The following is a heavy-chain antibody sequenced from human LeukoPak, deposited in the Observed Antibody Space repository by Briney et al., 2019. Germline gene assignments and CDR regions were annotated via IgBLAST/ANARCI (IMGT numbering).Heavy chain of an antibody. V-gene: IGHV1-69*01. CDR3: ARTRSGCSTTNCYPYDMDV. Sequence: EASVKVSCKASGGTFSSYAVSWVRQAPGQGLEWLGGIIPVFGAANYAQRFQGRLTVTADESTNTAYMDLSGLTSEDTGVYYRARTRSGCSTTNCYPYDMDVWGQGTTVAVSS. D-gene: IGHD2-2*01. CDR1: GGTFSSYA. J-gene: IGHJ6*02. CDR2: IIPVFGAA.